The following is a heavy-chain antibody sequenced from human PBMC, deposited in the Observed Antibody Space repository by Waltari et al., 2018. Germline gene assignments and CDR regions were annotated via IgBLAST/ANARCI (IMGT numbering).Heavy chain of an antibody. CDR3: ARWAGAAADLVDAFDI. CDR2: IIPIFGTA. D-gene: IGHD6-13*01. CDR1: GGTFSSYA. J-gene: IGHJ3*02. V-gene: IGHV1-69*13. Sequence: QVQLVQSGAEVKKPGSSVKVSCKASGGTFSSYAISWVRQAPGQGLEWMGGIIPIFGTANYAQKFQGRVTITADESTSTAYMELNSLRAEDTAVYYCARWAGAAADLVDAFDIWGQGTMVTVSS.